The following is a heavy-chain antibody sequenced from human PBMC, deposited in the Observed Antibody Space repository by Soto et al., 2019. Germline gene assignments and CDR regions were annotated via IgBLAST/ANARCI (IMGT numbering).Heavy chain of an antibody. CDR1: GGSISSSSYY. Sequence: QLQLQESGPGLVKPSETLSLTCTVSGGSISSSSYYWGWIRQPPGKGLEWIGSIYYSGSTYYNPSRKSRVTISVDTSKNQFSLKLSSVTAADTAVYYCARHQYSSGWYLRLARDYWGQGTLVTVSS. V-gene: IGHV4-39*01. CDR2: IYYSGST. CDR3: ARHQYSSGWYLRLARDY. J-gene: IGHJ4*02. D-gene: IGHD6-19*01.